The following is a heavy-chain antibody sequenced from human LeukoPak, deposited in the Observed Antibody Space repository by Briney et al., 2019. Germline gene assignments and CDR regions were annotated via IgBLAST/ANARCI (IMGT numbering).Heavy chain of an antibody. CDR2: ISYDGSNK. D-gene: IGHD6-13*01. V-gene: IGHV3-30*18. J-gene: IGHJ4*02. Sequence: GGSLRLSCAASGFTFSSYGMHWVRQAPGKGLEWVAVISYDGSNKYYADSVKGRFTISRDNSKNTLYPQMNSLRAEDTAVYYCAKDHSSSWYPGDYWGQGTLVTVSS. CDR1: GFTFSSYG. CDR3: AKDHSSSWYPGDY.